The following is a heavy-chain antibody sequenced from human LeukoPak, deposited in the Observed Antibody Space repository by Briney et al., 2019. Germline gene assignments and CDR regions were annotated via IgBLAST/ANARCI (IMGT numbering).Heavy chain of an antibody. J-gene: IGHJ4*02. CDR2: IYYSGTT. D-gene: IGHD6-19*01. V-gene: IGHV4-59*01. Sequence: SETLSLTCTVSGGSISSYYWSWIRQPPGKGLEWIGYIYYSGTTSYNPSLKGRVAISVDTSKNQFSLKLSSVTAADTAVYYCARDSGSGWYNYWGQGTLVTVSS. CDR1: GGSISSYY. CDR3: ARDSGSGWYNY.